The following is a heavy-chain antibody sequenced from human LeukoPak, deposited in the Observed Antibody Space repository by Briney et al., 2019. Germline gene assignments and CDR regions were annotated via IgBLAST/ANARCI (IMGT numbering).Heavy chain of an antibody. D-gene: IGHD3-22*01. J-gene: IGHJ4*02. V-gene: IGHV3-23*01. CDR2: ISGSGGST. CDR3: TRDRDTSGYYSVPSGY. Sequence: GGSLRLSCEASGFTFSSYAMSWARQAPGKGLEWVSAISGSGGSTFYADSVKGRFTISRDNSRNTLYLHMSSLRAEDTAVYYCTRDRDTSGYYSVPSGYWGQGSLVTVSS. CDR1: GFTFSSYA.